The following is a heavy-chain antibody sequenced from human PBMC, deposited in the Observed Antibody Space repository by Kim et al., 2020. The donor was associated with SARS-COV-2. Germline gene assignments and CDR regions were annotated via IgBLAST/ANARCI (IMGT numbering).Heavy chain of an antibody. CDR2: IYYSGST. CDR3: ARAPEVTIFGVVSSFDI. D-gene: IGHD3-3*01. Sequence: SETLSLTCTVSGGSISSYYWSWIRQPPGKGLEWIGYIYYSGSTNYNPSLKSRVTISVDTSKNQFSLKLSSVTAADTAVYYCARAPEVTIFGVVSSFDIWGQGTLVTVSS. V-gene: IGHV4-59*01. CDR1: GGSISSYY. J-gene: IGHJ3*02.